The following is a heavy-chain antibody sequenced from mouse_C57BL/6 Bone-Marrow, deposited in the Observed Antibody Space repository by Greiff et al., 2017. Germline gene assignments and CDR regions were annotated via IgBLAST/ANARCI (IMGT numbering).Heavy chain of an antibody. J-gene: IGHJ1*03. D-gene: IGHD2-1*01. Sequence: EVKVVESGGGLVKPGGSLKLSCAASGFTFSSYAMSWVRQTPEKRLEWVATISDGGSYTYYPDNVKGRFTISRDNAKNNLYLQMSHLKSEDTAMYYCARVTTGNWYFDVGGKGTTVTGTS. CDR1: GFTFSSYA. CDR3: ARVTTGNWYFDV. V-gene: IGHV5-4*03. CDR2: ISDGGSYT.